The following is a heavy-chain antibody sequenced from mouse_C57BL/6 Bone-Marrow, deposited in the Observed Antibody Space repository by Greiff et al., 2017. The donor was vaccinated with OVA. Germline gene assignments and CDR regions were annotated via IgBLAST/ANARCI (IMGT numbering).Heavy chain of an antibody. Sequence: VQGVESGAELARPGASVKMSCKASGYTFTSYTMHWVKQRPGQGLEWIGYINPSSGYNKYNQKFKDKATLTADKSSSTAYMQLSSLTSEDSAVYYCASPPYYYGSRRCAYWGQGTLVTVSA. CDR2: INPSSGYN. J-gene: IGHJ3*01. CDR1: GYTFTSYT. D-gene: IGHD1-1*01. CDR3: ASPPYYYGSRRCAY. V-gene: IGHV1-4*01.